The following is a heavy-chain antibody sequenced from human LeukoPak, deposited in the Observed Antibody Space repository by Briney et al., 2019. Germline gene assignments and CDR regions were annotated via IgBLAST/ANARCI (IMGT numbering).Heavy chain of an antibody. V-gene: IGHV1-18*01. D-gene: IGHD2-2*01. Sequence: ASVKASCKASGYTFTSYGISWVRQAPGQGLEWMGWISAYNGNTNYAQKLQGRVTTTTDTSTSTAYMELRSLRSDDTAVYYCAREDIVVVPAAMFDYYYYMDVWGKGTTVTVSS. CDR3: AREDIVVVPAAMFDYYYYMDV. J-gene: IGHJ6*03. CDR1: GYTFTSYG. CDR2: ISAYNGNT.